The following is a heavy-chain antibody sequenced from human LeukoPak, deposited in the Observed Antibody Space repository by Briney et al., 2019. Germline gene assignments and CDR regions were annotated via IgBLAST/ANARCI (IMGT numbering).Heavy chain of an antibody. CDR2: IYTSGST. CDR1: GGSISSDY. V-gene: IGHV4-4*07. D-gene: IGHD5-18*01. J-gene: IGHJ4*02. Sequence: PSETLSLTCTVSGGSISSDYWSWIRQPAAKGLEWIGRIYTSGSTSYNSSLKSRVTMSVDTSKNQFSLKLSSVTAADTAVYYCARDLGGYNYGYSLDYWGQGTLVSVSS. CDR3: ARDLGGYNYGYSLDY.